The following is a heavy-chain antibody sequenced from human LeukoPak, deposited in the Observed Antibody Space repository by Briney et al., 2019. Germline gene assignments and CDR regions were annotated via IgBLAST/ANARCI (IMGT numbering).Heavy chain of an antibody. Sequence: SETLSLTCTVSGGSISSYYWSWIRQPPGKGLEWIGYIYYSGSTNYNPSLKSRVTISVDTSKNQFSLKLSSVTAADTAVYYCASGAGKWYSSSWTAIDYWDQGTLVTVSS. CDR3: ASGAGKWYSSSWTAIDY. J-gene: IGHJ4*02. V-gene: IGHV4-59*08. D-gene: IGHD6-13*01. CDR2: IYYSGST. CDR1: GGSISSYY.